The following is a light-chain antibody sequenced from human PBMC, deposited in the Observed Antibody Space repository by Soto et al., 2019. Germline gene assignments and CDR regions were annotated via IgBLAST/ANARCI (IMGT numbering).Light chain of an antibody. V-gene: IGLV2-14*01. J-gene: IGLJ1*01. CDR3: CSFTSTSTPDV. CDR1: SSDVGGYNY. Sequence: QLVLTQPASVSGSPGQSITISCTGTSSDVGGYNYVSWYQQHPGKAPKLMIYDVSNRPSGVSSRFSASKSGNTASLTISGLQAEDEADYYCCSFTSTSTPDVFGTGTKLTVL. CDR2: DVS.